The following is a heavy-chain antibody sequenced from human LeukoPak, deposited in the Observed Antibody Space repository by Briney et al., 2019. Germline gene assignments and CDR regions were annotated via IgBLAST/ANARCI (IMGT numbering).Heavy chain of an antibody. CDR3: ARAEDIVVVPAAIGWFDP. Sequence: SETLSLTCTVSGGSISNYYWSWIRQPAGKGLEWIGRIYTSGSTNYNPSLKSRVTISVDTSKNQFSLKLSSVTAADTAVYYCARAEDIVVVPAAIGWFDPWGQGTLVTVSS. CDR2: IYTSGST. J-gene: IGHJ5*02. V-gene: IGHV4-4*07. CDR1: GGSISNYY. D-gene: IGHD2-2*01.